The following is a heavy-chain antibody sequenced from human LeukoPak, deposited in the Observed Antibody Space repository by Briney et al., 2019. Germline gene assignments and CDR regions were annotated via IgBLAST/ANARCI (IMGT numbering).Heavy chain of an antibody. CDR2: MNPNSGNT. CDR1: AYNFTSYD. V-gene: IGHV1-8*01. Sequence: GASVKVSCKASAYNFTSYDINWVRQATGQGLEWMGWMNPNSGNTGYAQKFQGRVTMTRNTSISTAYMELSSLRSEDTAVYYCARGAPGSYCSGGSCPYFDYWGQGTLISVSS. CDR3: ARGAPGSYCSGGSCPYFDY. D-gene: IGHD2-15*01. J-gene: IGHJ4*02.